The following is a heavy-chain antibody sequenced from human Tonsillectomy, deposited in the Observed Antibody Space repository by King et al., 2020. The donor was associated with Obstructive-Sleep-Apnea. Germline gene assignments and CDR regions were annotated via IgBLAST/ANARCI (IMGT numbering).Heavy chain of an antibody. CDR2: ISWNSGSI. Sequence: VQLVESGGGLVQPGRSLRLSCAASGFTFDDDAMHWVRQAAGKGLELVSGISWNSGSIWDADSVKGRFTISRDNAKNSLYLQMNSLRAEDTALYYCAKDVVVAASYAFDIWGQGTMVTVSS. D-gene: IGHD2-15*01. V-gene: IGHV3-9*01. CDR1: GFTFDDDA. J-gene: IGHJ3*02. CDR3: AKDVVVAASYAFDI.